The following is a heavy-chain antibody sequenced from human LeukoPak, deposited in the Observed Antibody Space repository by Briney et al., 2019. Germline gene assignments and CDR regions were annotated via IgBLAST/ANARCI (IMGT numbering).Heavy chain of an antibody. V-gene: IGHV1-24*01. CDR2: FDPEDGET. CDR1: GYTLTELS. J-gene: IGHJ6*03. D-gene: IGHD1-26*01. CDR3: ARLRGGGGYFRISGYMDV. Sequence: GASVKVSCKVSGYTLTELSMHWVRQAPGKGLEWMGGFDPEDGETIYAQKFQGRVTMTEDTSTDTAYMELRSLRSDDTAVYYCARLRGGGGYFRISGYMDVWGKGTTVTVSS.